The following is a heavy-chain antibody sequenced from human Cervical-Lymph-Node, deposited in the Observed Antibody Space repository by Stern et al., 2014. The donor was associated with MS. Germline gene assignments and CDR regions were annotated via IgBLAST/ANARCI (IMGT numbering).Heavy chain of an antibody. CDR1: GYTFTSDD. CDR2: RNPYSGDT. V-gene: IGHV1-8*01. Sequence: VQLLESGAEVKKPGASVKVSCKTSGYTFTSDDINWVRQASGPGLEWHGLRNPYSGDTGCAQKFQGRLTITMDTSISTAYMELTTLRSEDTAVYYCTKAWDSWGQGTLVTVSS. J-gene: IGHJ4*02. CDR3: TKAWDS.